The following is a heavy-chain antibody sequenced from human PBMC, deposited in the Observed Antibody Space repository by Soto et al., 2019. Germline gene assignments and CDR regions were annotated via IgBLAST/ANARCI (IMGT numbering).Heavy chain of an antibody. J-gene: IGHJ4*02. CDR1: GFTLSYYW. V-gene: IGHV3-7*01. D-gene: IGHD2-15*01. CDR2: IKEDGSEK. CDR3: ARDCSGGSCQY. Sequence: GGSLRLSCAGSGFTLSYYWMSWVRQAPGKGLEWVANIKEDGSEKYYVDSVKGRFTISRDNAQNSVYLQMNSLRAEDTAIYYCARDCSGGSCQYWGQGTLVTVPQ.